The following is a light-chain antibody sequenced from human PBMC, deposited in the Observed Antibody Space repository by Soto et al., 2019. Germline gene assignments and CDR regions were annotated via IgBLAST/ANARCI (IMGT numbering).Light chain of an antibody. CDR3: QQYDNWLRT. J-gene: IGKJ2*01. V-gene: IGKV3-15*01. Sequence: EIMMTQSPATLSVSPGERATLSCRASQSVSSNLAWYQQKPGQAPRLLIYGASTRATDIPARFSGSGSGTEFTLTINSLQSEDFAIYYCQQYDNWLRTFGQGTKLEIK. CDR1: QSVSSN. CDR2: GAS.